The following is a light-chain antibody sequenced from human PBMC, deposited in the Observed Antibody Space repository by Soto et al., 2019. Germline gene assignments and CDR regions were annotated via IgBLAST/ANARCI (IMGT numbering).Light chain of an antibody. V-gene: IGLV4-69*01. CDR1: SGHSSYA. Sequence: QLVLTQSPSASASLGASVKLTCTLSSGHSSYAIAWHQQQPEKGPRFLMKVKSDGSHNKGDGIPDRFSGSSSGAERYLTISSLQSEDEADYYCQTWGTGVIFGGGTQLTVL. CDR2: VKSDGSH. J-gene: IGLJ2*01. CDR3: QTWGTGVI.